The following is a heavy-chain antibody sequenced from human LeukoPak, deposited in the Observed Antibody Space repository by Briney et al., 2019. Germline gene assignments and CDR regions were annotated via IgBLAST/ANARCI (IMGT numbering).Heavy chain of an antibody. Sequence: GGSLRLSCAASGFTFSSYAMNWVRQAPGKGLEWVSTISGSGGSTYYADSVKGRFTISRDNSKNTLYLQMNSLRAEDTAVYYCAKDGTYGGNSVYFDYWGQGTLVTVSS. V-gene: IGHV3-23*01. CDR1: GFTFSSYA. D-gene: IGHD4-23*01. CDR2: ISGSGGST. J-gene: IGHJ4*02. CDR3: AKDGTYGGNSVYFDY.